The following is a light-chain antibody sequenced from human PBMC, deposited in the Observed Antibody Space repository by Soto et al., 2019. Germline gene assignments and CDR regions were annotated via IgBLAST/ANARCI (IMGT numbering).Light chain of an antibody. Sequence: QAVVTQSPSASASLGASVKLTCTLSSGHSSYAIAWHQQQPEKGPRYLMKLNSDGSHSKGDGIPDRFSGSSSGAERYLTISSLQSEDEADYYCQPWGTGIHVFGGGTKLTVL. CDR1: SGHSSYA. J-gene: IGLJ2*01. CDR2: LNSDGSH. CDR3: QPWGTGIHV. V-gene: IGLV4-69*01.